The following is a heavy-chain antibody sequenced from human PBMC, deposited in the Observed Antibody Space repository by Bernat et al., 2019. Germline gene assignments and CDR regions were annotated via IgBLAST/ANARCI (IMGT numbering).Heavy chain of an antibody. D-gene: IGHD5-12*01. J-gene: IGHJ4*02. V-gene: IGHV3-21*01. CDR2: ISSSSSYI. CDR1: GFTFSSYS. Sequence: EVQLVESGGGLVKPGGSLRLSCAASGFTFSSYSMNWVRQAPGKGLAWVSSISSSSSYIYYADSVKGRFTISRDNAKNSLYLQMNSLRAEDTAVYYCARSLYSGYDWGVGYWGQGTLVTVSS. CDR3: ARSLYSGYDWGVGY.